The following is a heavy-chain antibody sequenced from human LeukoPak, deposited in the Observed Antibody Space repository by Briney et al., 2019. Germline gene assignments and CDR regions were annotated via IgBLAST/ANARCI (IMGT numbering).Heavy chain of an antibody. Sequence: GGSLRLSCAASGFTFSSYSMNWVRQAPGKGLEWVSSISSSSSYIYYADSVKGRFTISRDNAKNSLYLQINSLRAEDTAVYYCARTGGGFLTGSTPPYFDYWGQGTLVTVSS. CDR1: GFTFSSYS. V-gene: IGHV3-21*01. CDR2: ISSSSSYI. D-gene: IGHD7-27*01. CDR3: ARTGGGFLTGSTPPYFDY. J-gene: IGHJ4*02.